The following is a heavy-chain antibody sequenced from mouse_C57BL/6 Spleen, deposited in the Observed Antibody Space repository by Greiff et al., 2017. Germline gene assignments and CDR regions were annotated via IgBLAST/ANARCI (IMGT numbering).Heavy chain of an antibody. CDR3: ARKGYGDDGDYFEY. V-gene: IGHV2-9-1*01. CDR2: IWTGGGT. Sequence: QVQLKESGPGLVAPSQSLSITCTVSGFSLTSYAISWVRQPPGKGLEWLGVIWTGGGTNYNSALKSRLSISKDNSKSQCCLKMNSLRTADTAMYYCARKGYGDDGDYFEYWGQGTTLTVSS. D-gene: IGHD2-2*01. J-gene: IGHJ2*01. CDR1: GFSLTSYA.